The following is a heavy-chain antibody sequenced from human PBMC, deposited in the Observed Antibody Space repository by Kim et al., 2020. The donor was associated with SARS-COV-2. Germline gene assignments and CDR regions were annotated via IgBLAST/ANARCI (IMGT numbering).Heavy chain of an antibody. CDR2: ISDDGGGT. Sequence: GGSLRLSCAASGFPFSTYAMSWVRQAPGKGLEWVSLISDDGGGTYYTDSVKGRSTISRDNSKNTLYLQMNSLRAEDTAGYYGGKCRGLLLVNYSFDYGG. J-gene: IGHJ4*01. CDR3: GKCRGLLLVNYSFDY. CDR1: GFPFSTYA. D-gene: IGHD3-9*01. V-gene: IGHV3-23*01.